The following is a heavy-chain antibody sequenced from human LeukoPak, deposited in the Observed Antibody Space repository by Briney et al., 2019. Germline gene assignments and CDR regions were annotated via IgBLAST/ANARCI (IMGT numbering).Heavy chain of an antibody. J-gene: IGHJ4*02. V-gene: IGHV3-30*18. CDR1: GFTFNLYA. CDR3: AKSLSRRGALY. D-gene: IGHD3-10*01. CDR2: ISSDSSDE. Sequence: TGGSLRLSCFTSGFTFNLYAVHWVRQAPGKDLEWVPSISSDSSDEYYAESVKGRFTVSRDNSKSTLFLQMNSLTIEDTALYYCAKSLSRRGALYWGQGTPVTVSS.